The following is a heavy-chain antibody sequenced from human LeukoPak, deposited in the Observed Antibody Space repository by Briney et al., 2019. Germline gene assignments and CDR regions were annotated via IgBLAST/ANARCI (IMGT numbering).Heavy chain of an antibody. CDR1: GYTFTSYY. CDR2: INPSGGTT. CDR3: ARDKVHSSTSLSDAFDI. J-gene: IGHJ3*02. Sequence: GASVKVSCKASGYTFTSYYMHWVRQAPGQGLEWMGIINPSGGTTTYAQKFQGRVTMTRDTSTSTVYMELSSLRSEDTAVYYCARDKVHSSTSLSDAFDIWGQGTMVTVSS. V-gene: IGHV1-46*01. D-gene: IGHD2-2*01.